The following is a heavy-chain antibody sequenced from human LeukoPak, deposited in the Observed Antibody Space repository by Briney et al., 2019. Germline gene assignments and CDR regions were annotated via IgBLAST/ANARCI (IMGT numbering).Heavy chain of an antibody. CDR2: ISAYNGNT. D-gene: IGHD2-2*01. V-gene: IGHV1-18*01. Sequence: ASVKVSCKASGYTFTIYGISWVRQAPGQGLEWMGWISAYNGNTNYAQKFQGRVTMTTATATSTAYMELRSLRSDDTAVYYCARELSSTSCYDYWGQGTLVTVSS. J-gene: IGHJ4*02. CDR3: ARELSSTSCYDY. CDR1: GYTFTIYG.